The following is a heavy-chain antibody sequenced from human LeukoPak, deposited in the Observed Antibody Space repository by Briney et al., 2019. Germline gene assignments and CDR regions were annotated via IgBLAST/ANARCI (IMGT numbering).Heavy chain of an antibody. D-gene: IGHD3-22*01. Sequence: PSETLSLTCTVSGGSISGYYWSWIRQPPGKGLESIGYIYYSGSTNYNPSLKSRVTISVDTSKSQLSLNLSSVTAAGTAVYYCARHNYYDSSGYYPLGYWGQGTLVTVSS. CDR2: IYYSGST. CDR1: GGSISGYY. CDR3: ARHNYYDSSGYYPLGY. V-gene: IGHV4-59*08. J-gene: IGHJ4*02.